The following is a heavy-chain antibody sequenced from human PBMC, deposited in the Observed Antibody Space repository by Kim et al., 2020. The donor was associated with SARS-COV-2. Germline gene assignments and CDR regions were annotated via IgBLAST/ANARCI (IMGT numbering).Heavy chain of an antibody. Sequence: GGSLRLSCAASGFTFSSYSMNWVRQAPGKGLEWVSYISSSSSTIYYADSVKGRFTISRDNAKNSLYLQMNSLRAEDTAVYYCARDRGGMITFPDYYFDYWGQGTLVTVSS. CDR2: ISSSSSTI. CDR3: ARDRGGMITFPDYYFDY. CDR1: GFTFSSYS. V-gene: IGHV3-48*04. J-gene: IGHJ4*02. D-gene: IGHD3-16*01.